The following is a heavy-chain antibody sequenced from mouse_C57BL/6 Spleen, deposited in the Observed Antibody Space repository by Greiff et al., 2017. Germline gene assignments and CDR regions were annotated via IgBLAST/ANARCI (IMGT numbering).Heavy chain of an antibody. V-gene: IGHV14-2*01. CDR2: IDPEDGET. CDR3: ARSLSYYYGSTWFAY. D-gene: IGHD1-1*01. CDR1: GFNIKDYY. Sequence: EVQLQQSGAELVKPGASVKLSCTASGFNIKDYYMHWVKQRTEQGLEWIGRIDPEDGETKYAPKFKGKATITADTSSNTAYLQLSSLTSEDTAVYYCARSLSYYYGSTWFAYWGQGTLVTVSA. J-gene: IGHJ3*01.